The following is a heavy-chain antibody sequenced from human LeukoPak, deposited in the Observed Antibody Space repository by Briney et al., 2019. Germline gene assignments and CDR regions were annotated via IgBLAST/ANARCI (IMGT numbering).Heavy chain of an antibody. V-gene: IGHV3-23*01. J-gene: IGHJ4*02. CDR3: AKGEWTFDY. CDR2: ISRSGGST. CDR1: GFTFSSYA. Sequence: TGGSLRLSCAASGFTFSSYAMSWVRQVPGKGLQWVSGISRSGGSTYYADSVKGRFTISRDNSKNTLYLQMNSLRVEDTAVYFCAKGEWTFDYWGQGTLVTVSS. D-gene: IGHD2-8*01.